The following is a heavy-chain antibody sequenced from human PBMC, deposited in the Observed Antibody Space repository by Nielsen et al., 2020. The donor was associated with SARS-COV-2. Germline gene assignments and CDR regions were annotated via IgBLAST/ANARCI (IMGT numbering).Heavy chain of an antibody. V-gene: IGHV4-4*02. CDR1: GGSISSSNW. J-gene: IGHJ3*02. Sequence: SETLSLTCAVSGGSISSSNWWSWVRQPPGKGLEWIGEIYHSGSTNYNPSLKSRVTISVDKSKNQFSLKLSSVTAADTAVYYCARSYYDFWSGHAFDIWGQGTMVTVSS. CDR2: IYHSGST. D-gene: IGHD3-3*01. CDR3: ARSYYDFWSGHAFDI.